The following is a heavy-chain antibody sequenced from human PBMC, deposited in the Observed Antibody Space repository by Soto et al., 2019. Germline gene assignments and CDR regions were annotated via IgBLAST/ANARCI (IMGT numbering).Heavy chain of an antibody. CDR2: ISAYNGNT. CDR1: GYTFTSYG. J-gene: IGHJ5*02. D-gene: IGHD6-13*01. V-gene: IGHV1-18*01. CDR3: ARDTQQQLVPYLFDP. Sequence: ASVKVSCKASGYTFTSYGISWVRQAPGKGLEWMGWISAYNGNTNYAQKLKGRVTMTTDTSTSTAYMELRSLRSDDTALFYCARDTQQQLVPYLFDPWGQGTLVTVSS.